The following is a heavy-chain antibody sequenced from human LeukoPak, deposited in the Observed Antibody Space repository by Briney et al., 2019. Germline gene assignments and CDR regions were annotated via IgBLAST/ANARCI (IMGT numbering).Heavy chain of an antibody. CDR3: ARVQQLVGNWFDP. D-gene: IGHD6-13*01. V-gene: IGHV3-21*01. CDR1: GFTFSSYR. CDR2: ISSRSRYI. J-gene: IGHJ5*02. Sequence: GGSLRLSCGASGFTFSSYRMIWVRQAAGKGLEWVSSISSRSRYIYYADSVKGRFTITRDNAKHSLYLQMNSLRAEDTAVYYCARVQQLVGNWFDPWGQGTLVTVSS.